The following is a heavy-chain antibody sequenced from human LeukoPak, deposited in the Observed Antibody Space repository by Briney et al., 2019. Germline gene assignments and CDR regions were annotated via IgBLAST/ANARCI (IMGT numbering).Heavy chain of an antibody. CDR2: IWYDGSNK. Sequence: GGSLRLSCAASGFTFSSYGMHWVRQAPGKGLEWVAVIWYDGSNKYYADSVKGRFTISRDNSKNTLYLQMNSLRAEDTAVYYCARACSGGSCYPQDDYYYYGMDVWGKGPTVTVSS. J-gene: IGHJ6*04. V-gene: IGHV3-33*01. D-gene: IGHD2-15*01. CDR3: ARACSGGSCYPQDDYYYYGMDV. CDR1: GFTFSSYG.